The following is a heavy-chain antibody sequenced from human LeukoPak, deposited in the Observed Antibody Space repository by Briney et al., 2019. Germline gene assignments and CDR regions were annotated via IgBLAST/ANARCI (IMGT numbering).Heavy chain of an antibody. CDR1: GFTFSSYA. V-gene: IGHV3-23*01. D-gene: IGHD5-12*01. Sequence: GGSLRLSCAASGFTFSSYAMSWVRQAPGKGLEWASAISGSGGSTYYADSVKGRFTISRDNSKNTLYLQMNSLRAEDTAVYYCAKDSGIYSGYDPDAFDIWGQGTMVTVSS. J-gene: IGHJ3*02. CDR3: AKDSGIYSGYDPDAFDI. CDR2: ISGSGGST.